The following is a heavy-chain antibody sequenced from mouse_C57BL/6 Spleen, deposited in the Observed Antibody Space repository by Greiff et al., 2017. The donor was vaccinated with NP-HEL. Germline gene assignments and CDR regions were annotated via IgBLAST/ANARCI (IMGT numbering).Heavy chain of an antibody. Sequence: QVQLQESGPGLVAPSQSLSITCTVSGFSLTSYGVQWVRQPPGKGLEWLVVIWSDGSTNYNSALKSRLSISKDNSKSQVFLKMNSLQTDDTAMYYCARHADYGNYGWYFDVWGTGTTVTVSS. V-gene: IGHV2-6-1*01. CDR3: ARHADYGNYGWYFDV. D-gene: IGHD2-1*01. J-gene: IGHJ1*03. CDR1: GFSLTSYG. CDR2: IWSDGST.